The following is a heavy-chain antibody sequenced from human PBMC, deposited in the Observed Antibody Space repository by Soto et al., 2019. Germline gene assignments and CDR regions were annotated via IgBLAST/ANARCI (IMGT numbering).Heavy chain of an antibody. V-gene: IGHV1-3*01. D-gene: IGHD2-21*02. CDR1: GYIFTDYA. J-gene: IGHJ6*02. Sequence: QAQLVQSGAEVKKPGAPVKVSCKASGYIFTDYAMHWVRQAPGQRLEWIGWINVGNGNTKYSQNFQARVTITRDTSASTAYIDLSSLRSEDTAVYYCARGAGYCGGDCWNDYYYAMDVWGQGTTVTVSS. CDR2: INVGNGNT. CDR3: ARGAGYCGGDCWNDYYYAMDV.